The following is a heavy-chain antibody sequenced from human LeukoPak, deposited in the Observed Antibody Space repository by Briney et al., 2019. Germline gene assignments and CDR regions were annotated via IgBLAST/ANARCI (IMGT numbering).Heavy chain of an antibody. CDR2: IIPIFGTA. CDR1: GGTFSSYA. V-gene: IGHV1-69*13. J-gene: IGHJ5*02. Sequence: GASVKVSCKASGGTFSSYAISWVRQAPGQGLEWMGGIIPIFGTANYAQKFQGRVTITADESTSTAYMELSSLRSEDTAVYYCARDQATIFGVVIKRSWFDPWGQGTLVTVSS. CDR3: ARDQATIFGVVIKRSWFDP. D-gene: IGHD3-3*01.